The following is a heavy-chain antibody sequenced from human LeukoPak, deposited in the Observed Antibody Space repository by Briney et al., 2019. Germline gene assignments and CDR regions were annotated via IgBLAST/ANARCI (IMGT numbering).Heavy chain of an antibody. CDR2: IYPGDSDT. CDR3: ARQGAAMVQPNDY. CDR1: GYIFTNYW. Sequence: LGESLKISCKGSGYIFTNYWIGWVRQVPGKGLEWMGIIYPGDSDTRYSPSFQGQVTISADKSISTAYLQWSSLKASDTAMYYCARQGAAMVQPNDYWGQGTLVTVCS. D-gene: IGHD5-18*01. J-gene: IGHJ4*02. V-gene: IGHV5-51*01.